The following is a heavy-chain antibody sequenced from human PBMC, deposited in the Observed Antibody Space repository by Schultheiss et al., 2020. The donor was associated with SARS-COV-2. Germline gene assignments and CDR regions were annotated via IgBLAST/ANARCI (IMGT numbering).Heavy chain of an antibody. CDR1: GFTFSDAW. CDR2: IKQDGGER. D-gene: IGHD6-19*01. CDR3: ARTHSSGGRYYFDY. Sequence: GGSLRLSCAASGFTFSDAWMNWVRQAPGKGLEWVANIKQDGGERYYLDSMKGRFTISRDNAKNSLSLQMNSLRTEDTAVYYCARTHSSGGRYYFDYWGQGTLVTVSS. J-gene: IGHJ4*02. V-gene: IGHV3-7*03.